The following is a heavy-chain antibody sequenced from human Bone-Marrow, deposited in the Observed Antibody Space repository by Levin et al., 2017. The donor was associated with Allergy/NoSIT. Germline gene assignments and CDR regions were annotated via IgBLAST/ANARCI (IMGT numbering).Heavy chain of an antibody. V-gene: IGHV3-48*01. CDR2: ISRSSSTI. J-gene: IGHJ5*02. D-gene: IGHD4-17*01. CDR3: ARISVTTVTSGFDP. Sequence: PGGSLRLSCAASGFTFSNYGMNWVRQAPGKGLEWVSYISRSSSTIYYADSVKGRFTISRENAKNSLYLQMNSLRAEDTAVYYCARISVTTVTSGFDPWGQGTLVTVSS. CDR1: GFTFSNYG.